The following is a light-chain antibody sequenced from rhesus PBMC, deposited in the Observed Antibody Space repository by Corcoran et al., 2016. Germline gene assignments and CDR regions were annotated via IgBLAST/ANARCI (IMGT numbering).Light chain of an antibody. V-gene: IGKV1-59*02. Sequence: AIQMTQSPSSLSASVGDTVTITCRASQSIGSSLAWYQQKPGKVPKLLIYAASPLQSEVPSRFSGSGSGTDFTLTISSLQSEDVATYYCQKCDSAPYSFGQGTKVEIK. CDR2: AAS. CDR3: QKCDSAPYS. J-gene: IGKJ2*01. CDR1: QSIGSS.